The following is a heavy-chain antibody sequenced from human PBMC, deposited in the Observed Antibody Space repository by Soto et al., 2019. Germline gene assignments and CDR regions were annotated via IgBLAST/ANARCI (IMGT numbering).Heavy chain of an antibody. J-gene: IGHJ6*02. D-gene: IGHD1-26*01. V-gene: IGHV1-2*02. CDR3: ARVYRDFDYYGMDV. CDR2: INPNSGGT. CDR1: GYTFTGYY. Sequence: ASVKVSCKASGYTFTGYYMHWVRQAPGQGLEWMGWINPNSGGTNYAQKFQGRVTMTRDTSISTAYMELGRLRSDDTAVYYCARVYRDFDYYGMDVWGQGTTVTV.